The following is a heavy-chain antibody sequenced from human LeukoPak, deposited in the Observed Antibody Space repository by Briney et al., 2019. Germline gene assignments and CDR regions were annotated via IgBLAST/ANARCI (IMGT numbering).Heavy chain of an antibody. CDR3: ATEERRPGGYYDSSGSA. J-gene: IGHJ5*02. V-gene: IGHV4-34*01. D-gene: IGHD3-22*01. CDR1: GGSVSGYY. CDR2: INHNGST. Sequence: SETLSLTCSVEGGSVSGYYWSWIRQPPGNWLGWIGEINHNGSTNYSPSRKSRVTISVDTCKNQFSLKLSSVTAADTAVYYCATEERRPGGYYDSSGSAWGQGTLVTVSS.